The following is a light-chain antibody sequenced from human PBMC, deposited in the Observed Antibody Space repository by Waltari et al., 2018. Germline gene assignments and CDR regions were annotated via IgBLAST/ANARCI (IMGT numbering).Light chain of an antibody. Sequence: DIHLTQSPSSLSASVGDTVTITCRASQDIGASVNWYQQRPGEAPKLLIFDADSLGRGAPSRFSGGGSRTQFTFTITGLQAEDIATYYCQQFGSLPWTFGQGTTVE. CDR2: DAD. J-gene: IGKJ1*01. CDR3: QQFGSLPWT. V-gene: IGKV1-33*01. CDR1: QDIGAS.